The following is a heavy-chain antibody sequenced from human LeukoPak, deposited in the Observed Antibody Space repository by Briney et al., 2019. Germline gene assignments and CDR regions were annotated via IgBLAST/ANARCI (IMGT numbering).Heavy chain of an antibody. D-gene: IGHD5-18*01. CDR2: INPNGGGT. CDR3: ARVDTAMVAGGGDY. CDR1: GYSFTGYY. J-gene: IGHJ4*02. Sequence: EASVKVSCKASGYSFTGYYMHWVRQAPGQGLEWMGWINPNGGGTKYAQKFKGRVTMTRDTSISTAYMELSRLRSDDTAVYYCARVDTAMVAGGGDYWGQGTLVTVSS. V-gene: IGHV1-2*02.